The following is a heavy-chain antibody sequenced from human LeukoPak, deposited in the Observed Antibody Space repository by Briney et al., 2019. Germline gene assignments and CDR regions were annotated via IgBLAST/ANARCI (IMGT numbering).Heavy chain of an antibody. CDR2: IKQDGSEK. CDR1: GFTFSSYW. Sequence: GGSLRLSCAASGFTFSSYWMSWVRQAPGKGLEWVANIKQDGSEKYYVDSVKGRFTISRDNAKNSLYLQMNSLRAEDTAVYYCARGVKWDLLLFPFDYWGQGTLVTVSS. V-gene: IGHV3-7*04. CDR3: ARGVKWDLLLFPFDY. D-gene: IGHD1-26*01. J-gene: IGHJ4*02.